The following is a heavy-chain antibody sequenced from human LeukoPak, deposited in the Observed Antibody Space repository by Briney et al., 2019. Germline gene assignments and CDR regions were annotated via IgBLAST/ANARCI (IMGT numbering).Heavy chain of an antibody. Sequence: SETLSLTCAVYGGSFSGYYWSWIRQPPGKGLEWIGEINHSGNTNYNPSLKSRVTISVDTSKNQFSLKLSSVTAADTAVYYCARDARFGELVDYWGRGTLVTVSS. D-gene: IGHD3-10*01. V-gene: IGHV4-34*01. J-gene: IGHJ4*02. CDR3: ARDARFGELVDY. CDR1: GGSFSGYY. CDR2: INHSGNT.